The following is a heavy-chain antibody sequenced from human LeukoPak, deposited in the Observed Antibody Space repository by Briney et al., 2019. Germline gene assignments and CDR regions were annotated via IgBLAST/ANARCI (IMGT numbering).Heavy chain of an antibody. CDR1: GFTFSSYS. Sequence: GGSLRLSCAASGFTFSSYSMNWVRQAPGKGLEWVSSISSSSSYIYYADSVKGRFTISRDNSKNTLYLQMNSLRAEDTAVYYCAKDKPVSGYDPVDYWGQGTLVTVSS. CDR2: ISSSSSYI. CDR3: AKDKPVSGYDPVDY. J-gene: IGHJ4*02. V-gene: IGHV3-21*04. D-gene: IGHD5-12*01.